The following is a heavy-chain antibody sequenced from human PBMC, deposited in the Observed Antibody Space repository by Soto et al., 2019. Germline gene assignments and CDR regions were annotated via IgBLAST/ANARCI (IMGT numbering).Heavy chain of an antibody. CDR3: ARYSSTTNYYYGMDV. CDR1: GFTFSSYG. CDR2: IWYDGSHQ. Sequence: QVQLVESGGGVVQPGTSLRLSCAASGFTFSSYGMHWVRQAPGKGLEWVAVIWYDGSHQYYTDSVKGRFTISRDNSKNTVFLQVNSLRAEDTAVYYCARYSSTTNYYYGMDVWGQGTTVTVSS. J-gene: IGHJ6*02. V-gene: IGHV3-33*01. D-gene: IGHD6-13*01.